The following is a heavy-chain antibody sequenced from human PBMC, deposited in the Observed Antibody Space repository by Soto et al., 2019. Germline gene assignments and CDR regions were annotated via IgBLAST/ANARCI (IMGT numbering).Heavy chain of an antibody. Sequence: SETLSLTCTVSGGSISSYYWSWIRQPPGKGLEWIGYIYYSGGTNYNPSLKSRVTISVDTSKNQFSLKLSSVTAADTAVYYCARWYYDSSGYGEVFDYWGQGTLVTVSS. CDR1: GGSISSYY. V-gene: IGHV4-59*01. J-gene: IGHJ4*02. CDR2: IYYSGGT. D-gene: IGHD3-22*01. CDR3: ARWYYDSSGYGEVFDY.